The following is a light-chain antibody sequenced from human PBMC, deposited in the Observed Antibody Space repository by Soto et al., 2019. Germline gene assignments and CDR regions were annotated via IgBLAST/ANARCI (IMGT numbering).Light chain of an antibody. CDR1: SSNVGSNA. Sequence: HSVLXQPRSACESPWQGATTSCYRSSSNVGSNAVNWYQQLPGTAPTLLIYSNNERLSGVPDRFSGSKSGTSASLAISGLESEDEADYYCATWDDSLNGYVFGTGTKV. J-gene: IGLJ1*01. CDR3: ATWDDSLNGYV. V-gene: IGLV1-44*01. CDR2: SNN.